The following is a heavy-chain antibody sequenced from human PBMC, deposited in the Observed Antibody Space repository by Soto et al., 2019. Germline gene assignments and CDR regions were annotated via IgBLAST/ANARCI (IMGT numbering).Heavy chain of an antibody. V-gene: IGHV1-18*01. CDR2: ISAYNGKR. Sequence: QGQLLQSGDEVKKPGASVRVSCRASGYDFTSYGISLVRQAPGQGLEWVSWISAYNGKRDTAQKFQGRVTMTLDTSTDTAHMELGDLTSADTAVYYCARGRIVASIHDAFEIWGQGTMVAVSS. J-gene: IGHJ3*02. CDR3: ARGRIVASIHDAFEI. CDR1: GYDFTSYG. D-gene: IGHD2-21*01.